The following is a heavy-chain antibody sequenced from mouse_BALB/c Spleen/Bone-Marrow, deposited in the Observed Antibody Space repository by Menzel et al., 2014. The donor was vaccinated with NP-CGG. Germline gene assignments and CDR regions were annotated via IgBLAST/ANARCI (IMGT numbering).Heavy chain of an antibody. CDR1: GFNIKDTY. CDR2: IDPANGNT. J-gene: IGHJ3*01. D-gene: IGHD2-2*01. CDR3: ARNYGYGQSFAD. V-gene: IGHV14-3*02. Sequence: VQLQQSGAELVKPGASVKLSCTASGFNIKDTYMHWVKQRPEQGLEWIGRIDPANGNTKYDPKFQGKATITADTSANTAYLQLSSLTSEDTAVYYCARNYGYGQSFADWGQGTLVTVSA.